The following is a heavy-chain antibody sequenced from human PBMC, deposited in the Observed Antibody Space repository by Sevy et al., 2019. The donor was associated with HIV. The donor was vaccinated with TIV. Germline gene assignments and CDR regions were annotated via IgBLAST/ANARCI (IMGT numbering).Heavy chain of an antibody. CDR3: PRCPGHYSIDY. D-gene: IGHD2-21*01. Sequence: GGSLRLSCAASGFTFNTYSLIWVRQTPGKGLEWLSFIGTAAGVTYYADSVKGRFTISRDNAKNSLSLQMNSLRDEDTAVYYCPRCPGHYSIDYWGQGTLVTVSS. CDR1: GFTFNTYS. J-gene: IGHJ4*02. CDR2: IGTAAGVT. V-gene: IGHV3-48*02.